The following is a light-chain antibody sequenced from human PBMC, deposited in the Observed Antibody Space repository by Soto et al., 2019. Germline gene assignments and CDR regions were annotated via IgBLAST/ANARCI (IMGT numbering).Light chain of an antibody. CDR3: QWRSDWPPRLT. CDR2: DAS. V-gene: IGKV3-11*01. Sequence: EVVLTQSPATLSLSPGERATLSCRASESIGNYLAWYQQKLGQGPKLLIYDASHRAIGIPGRFSGEGSGTYFTLTISSLEPEDFAVYYCQWRSDWPPRLTFGGGTKVEIK. J-gene: IGKJ4*01. CDR1: ESIGNY.